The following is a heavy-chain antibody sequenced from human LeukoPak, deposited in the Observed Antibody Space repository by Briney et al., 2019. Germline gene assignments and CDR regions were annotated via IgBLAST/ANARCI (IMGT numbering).Heavy chain of an antibody. D-gene: IGHD3-10*01. V-gene: IGHV4-34*01. J-gene: IGHJ4*02. Sequence: SENLSLTCAVYGGSFTDYYGSCIRESPGKGLEWMGEINHSGNSNYNPSLRSRVTISIDASTHQFSLVPTSVPAADTAVFYCPSGVWYGSGTSFASWRQGTMVTVSS. CDR3: PSGVWYGSGTSFAS. CDR2: INHSGNS. CDR1: GGSFTDYY.